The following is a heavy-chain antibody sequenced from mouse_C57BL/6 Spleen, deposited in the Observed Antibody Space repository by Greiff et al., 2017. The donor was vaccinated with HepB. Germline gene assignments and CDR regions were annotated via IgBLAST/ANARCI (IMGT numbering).Heavy chain of an antibody. V-gene: IGHV1-80*01. Sequence: QVQLKHSGAELVKPGASVKISCKASGYAFSSYWMNWVKQRPGKGLEWIGQIYPGDGDTNYNGKFKGKATLTADKSSSTAYMQLSSLTSEDSAVYFCARDYYGISFIDYWGQGTTLTVSS. D-gene: IGHD1-1*01. CDR3: ARDYYGISFIDY. CDR2: IYPGDGDT. J-gene: IGHJ2*01. CDR1: GYAFSSYW.